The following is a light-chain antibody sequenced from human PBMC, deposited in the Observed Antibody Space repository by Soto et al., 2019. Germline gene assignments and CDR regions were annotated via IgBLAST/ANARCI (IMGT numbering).Light chain of an antibody. Sequence: QSALTQPRSVSGSPGQSVTISCTGTSSDVGGYNYVSWYQQHPGKAPKLVIYDVSKRPSGVPDRFSGSKSANTASLTISGLLAEDEADYYCCSYAGNSLWVFGGGTKLTVL. V-gene: IGLV2-11*01. CDR3: CSYAGNSLWV. CDR2: DVS. CDR1: SSDVGGYNY. J-gene: IGLJ3*02.